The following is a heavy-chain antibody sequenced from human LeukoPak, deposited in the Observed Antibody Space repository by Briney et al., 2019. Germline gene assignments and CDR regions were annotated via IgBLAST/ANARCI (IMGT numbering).Heavy chain of an antibody. CDR1: GFTFSSYW. V-gene: IGHV4-34*01. CDR3: ARGEPGGRDY. D-gene: IGHD3-10*01. J-gene: IGHJ4*02. CDR2: INHSGIT. Sequence: GSLRLSCAASGFTFSSYWMSWVRQPPGKGLEWIGEINHSGITNYNPSLKSRVIISVDTSKKQSSLRLTSVTAADTAVYYCARGEPGGRDYWGQGTLVTVSS.